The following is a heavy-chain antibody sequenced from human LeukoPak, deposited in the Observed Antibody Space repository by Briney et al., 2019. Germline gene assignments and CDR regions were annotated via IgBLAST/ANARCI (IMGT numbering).Heavy chain of an antibody. Sequence: SETLSLTCTVSGGSISSSSYYWGWIRQPPGKGLEWIGSIYYSGSTYYNPSLKSRVTISVDTSKNQFSLKLSSVTAADTAVYYCAKHRTPYSFYYGMDVWGQGTTVTVSS. CDR2: IYYSGST. J-gene: IGHJ6*02. CDR1: GGSISSSSYY. V-gene: IGHV4-39*01. D-gene: IGHD1-14*01. CDR3: AKHRTPYSFYYGMDV.